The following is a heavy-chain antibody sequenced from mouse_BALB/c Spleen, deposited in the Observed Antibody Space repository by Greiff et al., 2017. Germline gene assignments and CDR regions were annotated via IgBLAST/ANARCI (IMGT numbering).Heavy chain of an antibody. V-gene: IGHV5-17*02. J-gene: IGHJ4*01. Sequence: EVKLQESGGGLVQPGGSLKLSCAASGFTFSSFGMHWVRQAPEKGLEWVAYISSGSSTIYYADTVKGRFTISRDNTKNTLFLQMTSLRSEDTAMYYCARSGLREAMDYWGQGTSVTVSS. CDR1: GFTFSSFG. D-gene: IGHD1-1*01. CDR3: ARSGLREAMDY. CDR2: ISSGSSTI.